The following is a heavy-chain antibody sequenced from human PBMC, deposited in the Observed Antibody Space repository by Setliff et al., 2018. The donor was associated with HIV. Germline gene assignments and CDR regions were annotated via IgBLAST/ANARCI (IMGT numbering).Heavy chain of an antibody. D-gene: IGHD3-16*01. V-gene: IGHV1-3*01. J-gene: IGHJ6*03. CDR2: INVGNGDT. CDR1: GYTFTGFA. CDR3: ARGKGGQFFFYYMDV. Sequence: ASVKVSCKASGYTFTGFAMHWVRQAPGQRLEWMGWINVGNGDTKFSQKFQGRVTITRDISASTVYLDLSRLRSEDTAVYSCARGKGGQFFFYYMDVWGKGTTVTVSS.